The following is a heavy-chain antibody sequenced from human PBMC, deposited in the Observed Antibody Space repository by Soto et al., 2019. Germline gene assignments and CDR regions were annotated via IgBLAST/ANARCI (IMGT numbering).Heavy chain of an antibody. Sequence: PGGSLRLSCAASGFTFSNAWMSWVRQAPGKGLEWVGRIKSKTDGGTTDYAAPVKGRFTISRDDSKNTLYLQMNSLKTEDTAVYYCTTVSTILWFGELSDYWGQGTLVTVSS. CDR2: IKSKTDGGTT. V-gene: IGHV3-15*01. CDR3: TTVSTILWFGELSDY. D-gene: IGHD3-10*01. CDR1: GFTFSNAW. J-gene: IGHJ4*02.